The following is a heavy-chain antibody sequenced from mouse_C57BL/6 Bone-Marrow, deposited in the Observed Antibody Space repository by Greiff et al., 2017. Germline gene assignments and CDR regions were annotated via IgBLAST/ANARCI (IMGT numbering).Heavy chain of an antibody. CDR1: GFNIKDYY. V-gene: IGHV14-4*01. Sequence: EVQLQQSGAELVRPGASVKLSCTASGFNIKDYYMHWVKQRPEQGLEWIGWIDPENGDTEYAPKFQGKATITADTSSNTAYLQLSSLTSEDTAVYCCSRYYDCAWFAYWGRGTLVTVSA. D-gene: IGHD2-4*01. CDR3: SRYYDCAWFAY. J-gene: IGHJ3*01. CDR2: IDPENGDT.